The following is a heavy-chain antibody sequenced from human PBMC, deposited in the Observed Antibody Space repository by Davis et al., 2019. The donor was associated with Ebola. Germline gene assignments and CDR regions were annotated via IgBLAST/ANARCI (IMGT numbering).Heavy chain of an antibody. V-gene: IGHV3-30-3*01. CDR3: AKDPSTYYYDSSGSRGLYYYGMDV. Sequence: PGGSLRLSCAASGFTFSSYAMHWVRQAPGKGLEWVAVISYDGSNKYYADSVKGRFTISRDNSKNTLYLQMNSLRAEDTAVYYCAKDPSTYYYDSSGSRGLYYYGMDVWGQGTTVTVSS. CDR1: GFTFSSYA. D-gene: IGHD3-22*01. J-gene: IGHJ6*02. CDR2: ISYDGSNK.